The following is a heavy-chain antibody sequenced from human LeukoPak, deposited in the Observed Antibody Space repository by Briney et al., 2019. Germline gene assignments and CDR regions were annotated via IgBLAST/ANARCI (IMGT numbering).Heavy chain of an antibody. Sequence: PGESLRLSCAASGFTFSSYEMNWVRQAPGKGLEWVSYISSSGSTIYYAASVKGRFTISSDNAKNSPELQMTGLRADATAVYYCAELGIAMIGGCWGKGATVTISS. V-gene: IGHV3-48*03. J-gene: IGHJ6*04. CDR3: AELGIAMIGGC. D-gene: IGHD3-10*02. CDR2: ISSSGSTI. CDR1: GFTFSSYE.